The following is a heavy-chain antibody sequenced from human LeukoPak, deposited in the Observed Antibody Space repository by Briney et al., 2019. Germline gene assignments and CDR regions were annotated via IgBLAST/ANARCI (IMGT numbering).Heavy chain of an antibody. CDR2: INPRGGST. D-gene: IGHD6-6*01. CDR3: ASQMYSSSSVADLGY. Sequence: ASVKVSCKASGYIFTSYYMHWVRQAPGQGLEWMGIINPRGGSTTYAQKFQGRLTMTRDTSTSTVYMELSSLRSDDTAVYYCASQMYSSSSVADLGYWGQGTLVTVSS. CDR1: GYIFTSYY. V-gene: IGHV1-46*01. J-gene: IGHJ4*02.